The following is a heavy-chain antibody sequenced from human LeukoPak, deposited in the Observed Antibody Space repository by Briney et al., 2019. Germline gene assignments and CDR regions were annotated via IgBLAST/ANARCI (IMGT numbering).Heavy chain of an antibody. V-gene: IGHV3-74*01. Sequence: PGGSLRLSCAASGFTFSSYWMHWVRQAPGKGLVWVARINSDGSDTNYADSVKGRSTISRDNARNTVYLQMNCLRAEDTAVYYCARGWVPSDITLKWGQGTMVTVSS. CDR2: INSDGSDT. CDR1: GFTFSSYW. J-gene: IGHJ3*01. D-gene: IGHD3-22*01. CDR3: ARGWVPSDITLK.